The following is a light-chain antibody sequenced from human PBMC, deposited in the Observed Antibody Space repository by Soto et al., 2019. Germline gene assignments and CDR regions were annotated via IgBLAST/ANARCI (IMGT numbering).Light chain of an antibody. CDR1: QSLLHSNGYNY. CDR3: MHLLLPPLT. J-gene: IGKJ4*01. CDR2: LAS. Sequence: DVVMTRSPLSLPVTPGEPASISCRSGQSLLHSNGYNYLAWFLQKAGQSPQLLIYLASSRASGVPDRFSGSGSGTDFTLEISSVEAEDVSIYYCMHLLLPPLTFGGGSKVDIK. V-gene: IGKV2-28*01.